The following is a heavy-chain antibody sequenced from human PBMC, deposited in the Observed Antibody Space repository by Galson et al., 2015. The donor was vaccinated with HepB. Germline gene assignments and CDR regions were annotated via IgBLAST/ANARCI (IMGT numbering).Heavy chain of an antibody. CDR2: INPSGGST. CDR1: GYTFTSYY. Sequence: SVKVSCKASGYTFTSYYMHWVRQAPGQGLEWMGIINPSGGSTSYAQKFQGRVTMTRDTSTSTVYMELSSLRSEDTAVYYCAIRFGYPDILTGYVTTPGGWFDPWGQGTLVTVSS. CDR3: AIRFGYPDILTGYVTTPGGWFDP. J-gene: IGHJ5*02. D-gene: IGHD3-9*01. V-gene: IGHV1-46*03.